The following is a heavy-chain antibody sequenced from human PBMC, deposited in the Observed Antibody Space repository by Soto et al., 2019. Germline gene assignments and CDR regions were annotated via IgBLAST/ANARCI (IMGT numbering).Heavy chain of an antibody. CDR2: ISAYNGNT. D-gene: IGHD3-22*01. V-gene: IGHV1-18*01. CDR1: GYTFTSYG. Sequence: ASVKVSCKASGYTFTSYGISWVRQAPGQGLEWMGWISAYNGNTNYAQKLQGRVTMTTDTSTSTAYMELRSLRSDDTAVYYCARDFHGIPGTMIVVVDAFDIWGQGTMVTVSS. J-gene: IGHJ3*02. CDR3: ARDFHGIPGTMIVVVDAFDI.